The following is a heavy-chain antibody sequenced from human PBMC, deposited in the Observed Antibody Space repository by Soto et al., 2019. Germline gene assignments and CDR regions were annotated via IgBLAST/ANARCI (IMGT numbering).Heavy chain of an antibody. D-gene: IGHD5-12*01. CDR2: ISSSSSYI. CDR1: GFTFSSYS. CDR3: ARGGIVATNNWFDP. V-gene: IGHV3-21*01. J-gene: IGHJ5*02. Sequence: GGSLRLSCAASGFTFSSYSMNWVRQAPGKGLEWVSSISSSSSYIYYADSVKGRFTISRDNAKNSLYLQMNSLRAEDTALYYCARGGIVATNNWFDPWGQGTLVTVSS.